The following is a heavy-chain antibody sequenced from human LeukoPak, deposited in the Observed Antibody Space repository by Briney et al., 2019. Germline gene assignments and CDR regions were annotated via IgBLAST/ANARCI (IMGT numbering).Heavy chain of an antibody. V-gene: IGHV1-2*02. CDR1: GYTFTGYY. CDR3: AKGDGKKNRGGGSIDY. J-gene: IGHJ4*02. Sequence: ASVKVSCKASGYTFTGYYMHWVRQAPGQGLEWMGWINPNSGGTNYAQKFQGRVTMTRDTSISTAYMELSRLRSDDTAVYYCAKGDGKKNRGGGSIDYWGQGTLVTVSS. CDR2: INPNSGGT. D-gene: IGHD1-14*01.